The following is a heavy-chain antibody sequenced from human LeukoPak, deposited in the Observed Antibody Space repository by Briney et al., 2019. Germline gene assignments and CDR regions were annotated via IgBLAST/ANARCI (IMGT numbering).Heavy chain of an antibody. D-gene: IGHD4-17*01. CDR2: ISWDDDE. Sequence: SGPTLVNPTQTLTLTCTFSGFSLRSTGVGVGWIRQPPGKALEWLALISWDDDEGYSPSLKTRLTITKDSAKNQVVLTMTNMDPVDTATYYCAVTTSVTRFDYWGQGTLVTVPS. CDR1: GFSLRSTGVG. J-gene: IGHJ4*02. CDR3: AVTTSVTRFDY. V-gene: IGHV2-5*02.